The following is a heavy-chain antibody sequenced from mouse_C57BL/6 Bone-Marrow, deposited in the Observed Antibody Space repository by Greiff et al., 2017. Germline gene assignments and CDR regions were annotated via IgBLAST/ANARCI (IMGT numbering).Heavy chain of an antibody. D-gene: IGHD2-4*01. CDR2: IDPANGDT. CDR1: GFNIKADY. Sequence: VPLKESGAELVRPGASVKLSCTASGFNIKADYMHLVQHRPEQGLEWIGWIDPANGDTEYAPKFQGKATITADTSSNTAYLQLNSLTSVDTAVYYCTTRYYDYGEAVIYYAMDYWGRGASVTVSS. CDR3: TTRYYDYGEAVIYYAMDY. V-gene: IGHV14-4*01. J-gene: IGHJ4*01.